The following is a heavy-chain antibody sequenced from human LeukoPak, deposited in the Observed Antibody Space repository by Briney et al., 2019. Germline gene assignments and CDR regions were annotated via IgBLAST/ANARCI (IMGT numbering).Heavy chain of an antibody. J-gene: IGHJ4*02. V-gene: IGHV4-34*01. CDR2: INHSGST. D-gene: IGHD4-11*01. CDR3: ARAYRIQTNDY. Sequence: SETLSLTCAVYGGSFSGYYWSWIRQPPGKGLEWIGEINHSGSTNYNPSLKSRVTISVDTSKNQFSLKLSSVTAADTAVYYCARAYRIQTNDYWGQGTLVTVSS. CDR1: GGSFSGYY.